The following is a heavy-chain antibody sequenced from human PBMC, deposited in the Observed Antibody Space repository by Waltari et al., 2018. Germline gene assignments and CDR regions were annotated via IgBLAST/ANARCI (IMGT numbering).Heavy chain of an antibody. CDR3: TRPSYGDYPH. Sequence: QLVQSGGGLVQPGGSLKLSCAASGYIFADSAIPWIRQAPGKGPEWVGRIRSKTYNHATVYHVSGKGRFTFSRDDAMNMAYLQMDSLKTEDTAVYYCTRPSYGDYPHWGQGSLVIVSS. V-gene: IGHV3-73*01. D-gene: IGHD4-17*01. J-gene: IGHJ4*02. CDR1: GYIFADSA. CDR2: IRSKTYNHAT.